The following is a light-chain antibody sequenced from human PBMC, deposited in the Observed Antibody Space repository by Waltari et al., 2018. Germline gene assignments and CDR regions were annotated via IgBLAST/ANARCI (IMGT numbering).Light chain of an antibody. CDR3: QQYSNWPHS. Sequence: SPGERATLSCRASQSVSSSLAWYQQKPGQAPRLLIYGASSRATGIPDRFSGSGSGTDFTLTISSLEPEDFAVYYCQQYSNWPHSFGQGTKVEIK. V-gene: IGKV3-15*01. CDR2: GAS. CDR1: QSVSSS. J-gene: IGKJ2*03.